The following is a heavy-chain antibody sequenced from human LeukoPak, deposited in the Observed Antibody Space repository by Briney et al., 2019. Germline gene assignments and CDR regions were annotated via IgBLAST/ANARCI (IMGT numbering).Heavy chain of an antibody. Sequence: SETLSLTCTVSGGSISSYYWSWIRQPPGKGLEWIGYIYYSGSTNYNPSLKSRVTISVDTSKNQFSLKLSSVTAADTAVYYCARGRAMVRGVIIGMDVWGQGTTVTVSS. D-gene: IGHD3-10*01. CDR2: IYYSGST. CDR3: ARGRAMVRGVIIGMDV. J-gene: IGHJ6*02. V-gene: IGHV4-59*08. CDR1: GGSISSYY.